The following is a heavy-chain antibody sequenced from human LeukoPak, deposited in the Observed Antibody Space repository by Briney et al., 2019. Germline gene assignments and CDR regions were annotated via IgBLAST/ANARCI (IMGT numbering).Heavy chain of an antibody. CDR3: AKGDLTRPPPTWFDP. Sequence: GGSLRLSCAASGFTFSSYSMNWVRQAPGKELEWVSAISGSGGSTYYADSVKGRFTISRDNSKNTLYLQMNSLRAEDTAVYYCAKGDLTRPPPTWFDPWGQGTLVTVSS. CDR2: ISGSGGST. V-gene: IGHV3-23*01. J-gene: IGHJ5*02. CDR1: GFTFSSYS. D-gene: IGHD1-26*01.